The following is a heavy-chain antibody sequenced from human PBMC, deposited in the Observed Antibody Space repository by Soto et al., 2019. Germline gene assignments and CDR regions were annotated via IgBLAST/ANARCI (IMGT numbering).Heavy chain of an antibody. CDR3: ARDLSRSGYGTDAFDI. CDR2: ISYDGSNK. V-gene: IGHV3-30-3*01. CDR1: GFTFSSYA. Sequence: QVQLVESGGGVVQPGRSLRLSCAASGFTFSSYAMHWVRQAPGKGLEWVAVISYDGSNKYYADSVKGRFTISRDNSKNTLYLQMNSLRAEDTAVYYCARDLSRSGYGTDAFDIWGQRTMVTVSS. D-gene: IGHD5-12*01. J-gene: IGHJ3*02.